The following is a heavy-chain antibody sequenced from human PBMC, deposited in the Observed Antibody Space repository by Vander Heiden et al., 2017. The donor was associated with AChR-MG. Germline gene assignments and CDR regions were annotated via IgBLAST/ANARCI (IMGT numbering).Heavy chain of an antibody. CDR3: ARDSRGVTTN. Sequence: QVQLVESGGGVVQPGRSLRLSCAASGFTFSSYAMHWVGQAQGKGLEWVAVISYDGSNKYYADSVKGRFTISRDNSKNTLYLQMNSLRAEDTAVYYCARDSRGVTTNWGQGTLVTVSS. J-gene: IGHJ4*02. V-gene: IGHV3-30-3*01. D-gene: IGHD4-17*01. CDR2: ISYDGSNK. CDR1: GFTFSSYA.